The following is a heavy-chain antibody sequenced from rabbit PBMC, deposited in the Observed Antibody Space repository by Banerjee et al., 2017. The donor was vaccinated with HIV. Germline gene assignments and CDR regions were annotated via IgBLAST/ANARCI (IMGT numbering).Heavy chain of an antibody. CDR1: GIDFSSYYY. J-gene: IGHJ4*01. CDR2: IYTGSGST. D-gene: IGHD4-2*01. V-gene: IGHV1S40*01. CDR3: ARGESGRSNSPFNL. Sequence: QSLEESGGDLVKPGASLTLTCKASGIDFSSYYYMCWVRQAPGKGLEWIGCIYTGSGSTSYASWAKGRFTISKTSSPTVTLQMTSLTVADTATYFCARGESGRSNSPFNLWGQGTLVTVS.